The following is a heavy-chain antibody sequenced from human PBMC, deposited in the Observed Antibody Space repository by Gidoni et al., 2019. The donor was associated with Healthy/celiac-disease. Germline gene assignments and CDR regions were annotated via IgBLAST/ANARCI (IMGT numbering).Heavy chain of an antibody. V-gene: IGHV3-23*01. D-gene: IGHD3-3*01. CDR1: GFTFCSDA. CDR3: AKDWLARYYDLWSGYSNSYYFDS. CDR2: ISGSGGST. J-gene: IGHJ4*02. Sequence: EAQLLESGGCLVQPGGALRLCCATSGFTFCSDAMSWVRQVPGQGLEGVPAISGSGGSTYYADSVKGRFTIARDTAKNTLYLQMNSLRAEDTAVYDCAKDWLARYYDLWSGYSNSYYFDSWGQGTLVTVSS.